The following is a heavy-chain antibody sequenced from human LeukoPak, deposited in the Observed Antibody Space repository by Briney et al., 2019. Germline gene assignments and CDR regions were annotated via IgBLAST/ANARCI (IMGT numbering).Heavy chain of an antibody. J-gene: IGHJ4*02. CDR2: ISSSGSTI. V-gene: IGHV3-11*04. CDR1: RFTFSDYY. D-gene: IGHD5-18*01. Sequence: GGSLRLSCAASRFTFSDYYMSWVRQAPGKGLEWVSYISSSGSTIYYADSVKGRFTISRDNAKNSLYLQMNSLRAEDTAVHYCARDPYSWAFDYWGQGTLVTVSS. CDR3: ARDPYSWAFDY.